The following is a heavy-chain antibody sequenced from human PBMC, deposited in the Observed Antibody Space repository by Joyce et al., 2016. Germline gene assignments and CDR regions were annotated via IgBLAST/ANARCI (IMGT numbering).Heavy chain of an antibody. V-gene: IGHV3-48*01. Sequence: EVQLVESGGGLVQPGGSLRLSCAASGFTFSSYSMNWVRQAPGKGLELVSYFCSSSSTIYYADSVKGRFTISGDNAKNSLCLQMNSLRAEDTAVYYCAKADYGDKSDAFDIWGQGTMVTVSS. D-gene: IGHD4-17*01. CDR2: FCSSSSTI. CDR3: AKADYGDKSDAFDI. J-gene: IGHJ3*02. CDR1: GFTFSSYS.